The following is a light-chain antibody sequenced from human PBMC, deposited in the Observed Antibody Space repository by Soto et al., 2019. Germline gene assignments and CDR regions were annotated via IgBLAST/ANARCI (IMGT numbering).Light chain of an antibody. CDR1: SSDVGAYNY. Sequence: QSALTQPASVSGSPGQSITISCTGTSSDVGAYNYVSWYQHHPGKGPKLLIYEVTNRPSGVSNRFSGSKSGNTASLTISGLQAEDEADYYCSSYTISSTYVFGSGTKVTVL. J-gene: IGLJ1*01. V-gene: IGLV2-14*01. CDR2: EVT. CDR3: SSYTISSTYV.